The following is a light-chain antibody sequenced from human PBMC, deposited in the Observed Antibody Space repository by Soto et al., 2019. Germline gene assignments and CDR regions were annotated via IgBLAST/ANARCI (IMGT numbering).Light chain of an antibody. CDR2: TAS. CDR3: QHYNSYSEA. Sequence: DIQMTQSPSTLSASVGDRVTITCRASQSISSWLAWYQQKPGKAPKLLIYTASNVQSGVPSRFSGSGSGTEFTLTISSLQPDDFATYYCQHYNSYSEAFGQGTKVDIK. V-gene: IGKV1-5*01. CDR1: QSISSW. J-gene: IGKJ1*01.